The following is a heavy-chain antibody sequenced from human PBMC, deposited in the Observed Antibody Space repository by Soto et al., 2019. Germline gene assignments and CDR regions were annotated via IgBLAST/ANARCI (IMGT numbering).Heavy chain of an antibody. V-gene: IGHV3-33*01. CDR2: ILYDGSNK. J-gene: IGHJ4*02. Sequence: PGGSLRLSCAASGFTFSSCGMHWARQAPGKGLERVAVILYDGSNKYYAASVKVRFTISRDNSKNTLYLQMNSLRAEDTAVYYCASSRVSRLEQRLSARDYWGQGTLVTASS. CDR1: GFTFSSCG. CDR3: ASSRVSRLEQRLSARDY. D-gene: IGHD6-25*01.